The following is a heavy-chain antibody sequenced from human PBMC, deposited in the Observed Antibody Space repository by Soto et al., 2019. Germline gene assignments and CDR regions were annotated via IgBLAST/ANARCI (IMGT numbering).Heavy chain of an antibody. CDR1: GFSFSHYA. J-gene: IGHJ4*02. CDR3: VKVWGGYYFDY. D-gene: IGHD7-27*01. V-gene: IGHV3-64*03. Sequence: EVQLVESGGGLVQPGGSLRLSCSASGFSFSHYAMHWVRQAPGKGLEYVSEISSNGGNTYYADSVNGRFTISRDKLKNSLYVQMSSLRADDTAVYYCVKVWGGYYFDYWGQGTLVTVSS. CDR2: ISSNGGNT.